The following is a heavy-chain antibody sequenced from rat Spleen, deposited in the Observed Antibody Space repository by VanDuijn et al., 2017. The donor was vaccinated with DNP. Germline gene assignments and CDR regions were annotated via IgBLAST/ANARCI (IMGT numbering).Heavy chain of an antibody. Sequence: QVQLKESGPGLVQPSQTLSLTCTVSGFSLTSYHVHWVRQPPGKGLEWMGLIGNTGGTRYNSVFRSRLSISRDTSKSQVLLKMNSLQTEDTAMYFCARLVGFGPAYWGQGTLVTVSS. D-gene: IGHD1-12*02. CDR2: IGNTGGT. CDR3: ARLVGFGPAY. CDR1: GFSLTSYH. V-gene: IGHV2-27*01. J-gene: IGHJ3*01.